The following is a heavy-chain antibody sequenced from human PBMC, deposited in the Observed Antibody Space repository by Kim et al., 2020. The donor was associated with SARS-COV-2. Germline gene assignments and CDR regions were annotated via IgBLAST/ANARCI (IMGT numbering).Heavy chain of an antibody. CDR3: ARDAVDCSSTSCYSAWTYYYYGIDV. CDR2: ISYDGSNK. J-gene: IGHJ6*02. Sequence: GGSLRLSCAASGFTFSSYGMHWVRQAPGKGLEWVAVISYDGSNKYYADSVKGRFTISRDNSKNTLYLQMNSLRAEDTAVYYCARDAVDCSSTSCYSAWTYYYYGIDVWGQGTTVTVSS. D-gene: IGHD2-2*01. V-gene: IGHV3-33*05. CDR1: GFTFSSYG.